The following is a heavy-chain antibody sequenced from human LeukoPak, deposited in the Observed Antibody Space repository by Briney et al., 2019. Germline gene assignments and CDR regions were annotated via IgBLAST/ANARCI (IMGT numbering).Heavy chain of an antibody. V-gene: IGHV3-7*01. CDR3: ARDRAAAGWLDP. CDR2: IKQDGSEK. D-gene: IGHD6-13*01. CDR1: GFTCSSYW. J-gene: IGHJ5*02. Sequence: GGPLRLCGAASGFTCSSYWMRWLRQAPGKGREGVAKIKQDGSEKYYGDSVKGRFTISRDNAKNSLYLQMNSLRAEDTAVYCCARDRAAAGWLDPWGQGTLVTASS.